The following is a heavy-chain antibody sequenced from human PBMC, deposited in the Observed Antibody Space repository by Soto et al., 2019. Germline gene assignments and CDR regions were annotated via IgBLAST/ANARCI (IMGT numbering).Heavy chain of an antibody. Sequence: QVQLVESGGGVVQPGRSLRLSCAASGLIFNGFGMHWVRQAPGKGLEWVAVIRYDGGNIYYADSVKGRFTISRDNSKYKLYVQMERLRAEDTAVDYCARDGVVASVYFCYLYYWGQGALVTVSS. D-gene: IGHD3-3*01. V-gene: IGHV3-33*01. CDR3: ARDGVVASVYFCYLYY. CDR1: GLIFNGFG. CDR2: IRYDGGNI. J-gene: IGHJ4*02.